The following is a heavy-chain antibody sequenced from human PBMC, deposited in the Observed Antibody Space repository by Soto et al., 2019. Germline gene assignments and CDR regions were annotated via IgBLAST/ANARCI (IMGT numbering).Heavy chain of an antibody. J-gene: IGHJ4*02. V-gene: IGHV4-59*08. CDR1: GGSISSYY. CDR2: IYYSGST. CDR3: ARLWFGEPVDY. D-gene: IGHD3-10*01. Sequence: SETLSLTCTVSGGSISSYYWSWIRQPPGKGLEWIGYIYYSGSTNYTPSLKSRVTISVDTSKNQSSLKLSSVTAADTAVYYCARLWFGEPVDYWGQGILVTVSS.